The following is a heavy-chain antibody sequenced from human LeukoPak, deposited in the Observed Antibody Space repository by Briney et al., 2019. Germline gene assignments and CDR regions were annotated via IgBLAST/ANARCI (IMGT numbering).Heavy chain of an antibody. CDR3: ATYCSGARCYSGLQY. D-gene: IGHD2-15*01. CDR2: FDPEDGET. V-gene: IGHV1-24*01. Sequence: ASVKVSCKVSGYTLTELSMHWVRQAPGKGLEWMGGFDPEDGETIYAQKFQGRVTMTEDTSTDTAYMELSSLRAEDTALYYCATYCSGARCYSGLQYWGQGTLVTVSP. J-gene: IGHJ4*02. CDR1: GYTLTELS.